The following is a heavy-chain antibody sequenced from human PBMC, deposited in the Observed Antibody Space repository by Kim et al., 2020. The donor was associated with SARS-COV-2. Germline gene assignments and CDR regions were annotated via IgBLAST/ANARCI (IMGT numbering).Heavy chain of an antibody. CDR3: AKDLGARDPHYYYYGMDV. J-gene: IGHJ6*02. V-gene: IGHV3-9*01. Sequence: GGSLRLSCAASGFTFDDYAMHWVRQAPGKGLEWVSGISWNSGSIGYADSVKGRFTISRDNAKNSLYLQMNSLRAEDTALYYCAKDLGARDPHYYYYGMDVWGQGTTVTVSS. D-gene: IGHD1-26*01. CDR1: GFTFDDYA. CDR2: ISWNSGSI.